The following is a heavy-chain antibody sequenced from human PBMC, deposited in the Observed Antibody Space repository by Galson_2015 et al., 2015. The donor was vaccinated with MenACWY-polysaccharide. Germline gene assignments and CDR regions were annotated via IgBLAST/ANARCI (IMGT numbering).Heavy chain of an antibody. CDR3: VRTEYYYHNTGDRASFDY. J-gene: IGHJ4*02. CDR2: ISSSCSTI. Sequence: SLRLSCAASGFTFSSYSMNWVRQAPGKGLEWVSYISSSCSTIYYADCVKGRFTISRDNAKNSLYLQMNSLRDEDTAVYYCVRTEYYYHNTGDRASFDYWGQGTLVTVSS. CDR1: GFTFSSYS. V-gene: IGHV3-48*02. D-gene: IGHD3-22*01.